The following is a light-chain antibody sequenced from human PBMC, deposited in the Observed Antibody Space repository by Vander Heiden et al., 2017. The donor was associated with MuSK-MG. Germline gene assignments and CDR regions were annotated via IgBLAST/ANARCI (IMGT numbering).Light chain of an antibody. V-gene: IGKV3-15*01. J-gene: IGKJ1*01. CDR1: QRVSSN. Sequence: IVMTQSPATLSVSPGERATLSCRASQRVSSNLAWYQQKPGQAPRLPIYGASTRDTGIPARFSGSGYGKEFTLTISSRQSKAFEVYYCQQNNNWPPGTFGQGTKVEIK. CDR2: GAS. CDR3: QQNNNWPPGT.